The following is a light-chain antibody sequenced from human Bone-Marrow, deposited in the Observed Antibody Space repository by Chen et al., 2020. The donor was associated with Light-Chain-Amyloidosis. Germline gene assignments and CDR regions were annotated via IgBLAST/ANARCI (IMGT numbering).Light chain of an antibody. Sequence: EIVLTQSPDTLSLSPGERATLYCRASQSVSSRYLAWYQQKPGQAPRLLIYGASNRATGIPDRFRGRGSGTDFTLTVSRLEPEDFAVYYCQQSGNSLTFGGGTKVDIK. CDR2: GAS. CDR3: QQSGNSLT. V-gene: IGKV3-20*01. J-gene: IGKJ4*01. CDR1: QSVSSRY.